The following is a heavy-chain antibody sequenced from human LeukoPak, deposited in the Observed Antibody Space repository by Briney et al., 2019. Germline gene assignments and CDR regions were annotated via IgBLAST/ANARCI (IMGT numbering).Heavy chain of an antibody. CDR2: IYYSGST. J-gene: IGHJ4*02. V-gene: IGHV4-59*12. Sequence: SETLSLTCTVSGGSISSYYWSWIRQPPGKGLEWIGYIYYSGSTYYNPSLKSRVTISVDRSKNQFSLKLSSVTAADTAVYYCARAPDFWSGYYYFDYWGQGTLVTVSS. D-gene: IGHD3-3*01. CDR1: GGSISSYY. CDR3: ARAPDFWSGYYYFDY.